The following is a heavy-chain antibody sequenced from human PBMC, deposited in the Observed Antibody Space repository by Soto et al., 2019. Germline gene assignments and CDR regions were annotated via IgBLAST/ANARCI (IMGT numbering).Heavy chain of an antibody. CDR3: ARRGYSYGPFDY. Sequence: QVQLQQWGAGLLKPSETLSLTCAVYGGSFSGYYWSWIRQPPGKGLEWIGEINHSGSTNYNPSLKSRVTISVDTSKNQCSLKLSSVTAADTAVYYCARRGYSYGPFDYWGQGTLVTVSS. J-gene: IGHJ4*02. D-gene: IGHD5-18*01. CDR2: INHSGST. V-gene: IGHV4-34*01. CDR1: GGSFSGYY.